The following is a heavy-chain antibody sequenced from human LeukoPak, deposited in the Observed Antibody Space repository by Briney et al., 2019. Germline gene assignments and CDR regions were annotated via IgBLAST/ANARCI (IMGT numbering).Heavy chain of an antibody. V-gene: IGHV4-59*11. Sequence: SETLSLTCTVSGGSFTTHYWSWIRQPPGKGLEWIGYISYIGSTNYNPSLKSRVTMSVDTSKNQFSLKLSSVTAADTAVYYCARGPAAAGTPDYWGQGTLVTVSS. D-gene: IGHD6-13*01. CDR3: ARGPAAAGTPDY. CDR1: GGSFTTHY. CDR2: ISYIGST. J-gene: IGHJ4*02.